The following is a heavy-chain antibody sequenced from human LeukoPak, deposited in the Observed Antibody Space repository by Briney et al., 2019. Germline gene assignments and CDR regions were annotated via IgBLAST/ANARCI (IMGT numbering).Heavy chain of an antibody. D-gene: IGHD1-26*01. CDR3: AREGLYSGSPMADY. V-gene: IGHV1-18*01. Sequence: ASVKVSCKASGYTFTSYGINWVRQAPGQGLEWIGLISAYNGNTNYAQKLQGRVTMTTDTSTSTAYMELRSLRSDDTAVYYCAREGLYSGSPMADYWGRGTLVTVSS. CDR1: GYTFTSYG. CDR2: ISAYNGNT. J-gene: IGHJ4*02.